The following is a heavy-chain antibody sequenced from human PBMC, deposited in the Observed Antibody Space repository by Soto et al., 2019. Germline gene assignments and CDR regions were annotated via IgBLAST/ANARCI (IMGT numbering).Heavy chain of an antibody. D-gene: IGHD3-9*01. CDR1: GDSVSSNSAA. V-gene: IGHV6-1*01. CDR3: ASGPPFDWLSGDYYMDV. CDR2: TYYRSKWYN. Sequence: PSQTLSLTCAISGDSVSSNSAAWNWIRQSPSRGLEWLGRTYYRSKWYNDYAVSVKSRITINPDTSKNQFSLQLNSVTPEDTAVYYCASGPPFDWLSGDYYMDVWGKGTTVTVSS. J-gene: IGHJ6*03.